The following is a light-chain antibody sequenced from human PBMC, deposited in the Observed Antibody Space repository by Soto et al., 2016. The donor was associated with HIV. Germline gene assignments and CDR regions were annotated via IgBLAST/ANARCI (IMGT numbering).Light chain of an antibody. CDR1: NIGSKN. Sequence: SYELTQPPSVSVAPGKTARITCGGDNIGSKNVHWYQQRPGQAPLLFIYDNTDRPPGIPERFSGSNSGNTATLTISRVEAGDEADYYCQVWDTYSDHWVFAGGTKLTVL. J-gene: IGLJ3*02. CDR3: QVWDTYSDHWV. V-gene: IGLV3-21*04. CDR2: DNT.